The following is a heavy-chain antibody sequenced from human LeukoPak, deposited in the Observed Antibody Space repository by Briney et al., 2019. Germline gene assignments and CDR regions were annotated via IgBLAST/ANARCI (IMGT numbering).Heavy chain of an antibody. V-gene: IGHV4-39*01. CDR3: VRGQWLNLDC. CDR2: IYYSGTT. D-gene: IGHD6-19*01. Sequence: SETLSLTCTVSGGSISSSSYYWGWIRQPPGKGLEWIGSIYYSGTTYYNPSLKSRVTISVDTSKNQFSLKLTSVTVADTAVYYCVRGQWLNLDCWGQGTLVTVSS. CDR1: GGSISSSSYY. J-gene: IGHJ4*02.